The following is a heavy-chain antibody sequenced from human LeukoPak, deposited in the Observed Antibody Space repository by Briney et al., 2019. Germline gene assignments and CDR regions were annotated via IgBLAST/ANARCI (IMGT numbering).Heavy chain of an antibody. CDR3: ARYYYDSSGEKNLFDY. V-gene: IGHV4-31*03. CDR1: GGSISSGGYS. J-gene: IGHJ4*02. Sequence: PSQTLSLTCTVSGGSISSGGYSWSWICQHPGKGLEWIGYIYYSGSTYYNPSLKSRVTISVDTSKNQFSLKLSSVTAADTAVYYCARYYYDSSGEKNLFDYWGQGTLVTVSS. D-gene: IGHD3-22*01. CDR2: IYYSGST.